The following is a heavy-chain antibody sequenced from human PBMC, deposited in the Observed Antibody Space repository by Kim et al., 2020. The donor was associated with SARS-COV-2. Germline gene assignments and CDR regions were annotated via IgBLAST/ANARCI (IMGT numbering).Heavy chain of an antibody. V-gene: IGHV3-23*01. D-gene: IGHD6-13*01. J-gene: IGHJ4*02. CDR1: GFTFSSYA. Sequence: GGSLRLSCAASGFTFSSYAMSWVRQAPGKGLEWVSAISGSGGSTYYADSVKGRFTISRDNSKNTLYLQMNSLRAEDTAVYYCANVNSSSWTYYFDYWGQGTLVTVSS. CDR3: ANVNSSSWTYYFDY. CDR2: ISGSGGST.